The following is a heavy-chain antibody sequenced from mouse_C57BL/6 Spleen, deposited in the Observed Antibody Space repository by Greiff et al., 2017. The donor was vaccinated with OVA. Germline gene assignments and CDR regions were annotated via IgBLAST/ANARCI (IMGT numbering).Heavy chain of an antibody. Sequence: QVQLQQSGAELVKPGASVKLSCKASGYTFTSYWMHWVKQRPGQGLEWIGMIHPNSGSTNYNEKFKSKATLTADKSSSTAYMQLSSLTSEDSAVYYCARPLTTVVADWYFDVWGTGTTVTVSS. D-gene: IGHD1-1*01. V-gene: IGHV1-64*01. CDR1: GYTFTSYW. J-gene: IGHJ1*03. CDR3: ARPLTTVVADWYFDV. CDR2: IHPNSGST.